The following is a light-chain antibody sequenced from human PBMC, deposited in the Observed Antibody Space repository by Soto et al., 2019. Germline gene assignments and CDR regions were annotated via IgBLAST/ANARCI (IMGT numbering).Light chain of an antibody. CDR1: QSLLYSDGRNS. J-gene: IGKJ4*01. V-gene: IGKV2D-29*01. Sequence: DVVLTQPPRSLSVTPGQPASISCTSSQSLLYSDGRNSVYGYLQKPGQPPQLLIHDVSNRFSRVPGRFSGSGSGTDFTLKISRVEAEYVGVYSCMQSIQLPITFGGGTNVAIK. CDR3: MQSIQLPIT. CDR2: DVS.